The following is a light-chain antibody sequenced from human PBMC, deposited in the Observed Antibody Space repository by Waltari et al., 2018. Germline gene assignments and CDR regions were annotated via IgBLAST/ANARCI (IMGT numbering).Light chain of an antibody. CDR2: DVS. J-gene: IGLJ3*02. CDR1: SSDIGGYNF. V-gene: IGLV2-14*03. CDR3: NSYTSTTTPV. Sequence: QSALTPPASVSGSLGQSITIPCTGTSSDIGGYNFVSWYQQHPGLAPKLIIYDVSNRPSGVSDRFSGSKSGNTASLTISGLQAEDAADYYCNSYTSTTTPVFGGGTKVTVL.